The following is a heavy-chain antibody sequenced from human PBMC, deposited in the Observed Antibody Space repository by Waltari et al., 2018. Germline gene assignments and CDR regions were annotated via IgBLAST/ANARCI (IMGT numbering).Heavy chain of an antibody. CDR2: ISGSGGST. CDR1: GFTFSSYA. V-gene: IGHV3-23*04. Sequence: EVQLVESGGGLVQPGGSLRLSCAASGFTFSSYAMSWVRQGPGKGLECVSAISGSGGSTYYADSVKGRFTISRDNSKNTLYLQMNSLRAEDTAVYYCAKVALRYSSSWPGGWFDPWGQGTLVTVSS. J-gene: IGHJ5*02. CDR3: AKVALRYSSSWPGGWFDP. D-gene: IGHD6-13*01.